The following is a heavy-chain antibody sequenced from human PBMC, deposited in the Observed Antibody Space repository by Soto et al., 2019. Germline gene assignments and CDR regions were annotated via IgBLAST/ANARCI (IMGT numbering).Heavy chain of an antibody. D-gene: IGHD5-18*01. CDR3: AKYYMVTRSPFDY. CDR2: ITSTVDRA. V-gene: IGHV3-23*01. J-gene: IGHJ4*02. Sequence: GGSLRLSCAASGFTFRSYAMSWVRQAPGKGLEWVSSITSTVDRAYYADSVKGRFTVSRDNSKNTLYLQMNSLRAEDTAVYYCAKYYMVTRSPFDYWGQGTLVTVSS. CDR1: GFTFRSYA.